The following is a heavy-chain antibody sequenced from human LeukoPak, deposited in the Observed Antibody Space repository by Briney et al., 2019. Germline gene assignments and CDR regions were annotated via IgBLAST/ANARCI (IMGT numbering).Heavy chain of an antibody. CDR2: MNPNSGNT. Sequence: ASVKVSCKASGYTFTSYDINWVRQATGQGLEWMGGMNPNSGNTGYAQKFQGRVTMTRNTSISTAYMELSSLRSEDTAVYYCARGRSFYGENDSWGQGTLVTVSS. CDR3: ARGRSFYGENDS. V-gene: IGHV1-8*01. CDR1: GYTFTSYD. D-gene: IGHD4-17*01. J-gene: IGHJ4*02.